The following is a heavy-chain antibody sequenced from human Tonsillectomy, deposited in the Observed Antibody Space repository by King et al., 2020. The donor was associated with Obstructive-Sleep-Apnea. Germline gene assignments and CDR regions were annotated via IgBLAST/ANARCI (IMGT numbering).Heavy chain of an antibody. V-gene: IGHV5-51*01. D-gene: IGHD3-22*01. J-gene: IGHJ4*02. CDR1: GYSFTSHW. Sequence: QLGQSGAEVKKPGESLKISCKGSGYSFTSHWIGWVCHMPGKGLEWMGIIYAGDSDTRYRPSFQGQVTLSVDKSISTAYLQWSSLKASDTAMYYCAKLPIYDRSAYYYGPAPFDYYFDYWGQGTLVTVSS. CDR2: IYAGDSDT. CDR3: AKLPIYDRSAYYYGPAPFDYYFDY.